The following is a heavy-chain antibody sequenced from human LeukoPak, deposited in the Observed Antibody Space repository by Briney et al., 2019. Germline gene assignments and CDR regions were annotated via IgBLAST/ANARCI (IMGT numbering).Heavy chain of an antibody. CDR1: GFTFSSYA. CDR3: ARDGVADGIYFDY. J-gene: IGHJ4*02. CDR2: ISSNGGST. D-gene: IGHD6-13*01. V-gene: IGHV3-64*01. Sequence: GGSLRLSCAASGFTFSSYAMHWVRQAPGKGLECVSAISSNGGSTYYANSVKGRFTISRDNSKNTLYLQMGSLRAEDTAVYYCARDGVADGIYFDYWGQGTLVTVSS.